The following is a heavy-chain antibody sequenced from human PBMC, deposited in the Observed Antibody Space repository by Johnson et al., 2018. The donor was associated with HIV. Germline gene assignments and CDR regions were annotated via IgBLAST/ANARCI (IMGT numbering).Heavy chain of an antibody. Sequence: VQLVESGGGLVQPGGSLRLSCAASGFTFSSYAMSWVRQAPGKGLEWVANVKRHGRETYYVDSVKGRFTISRDNAKKSLSLQMNSLRAEDTAVYYCARAGDAFDIWGQGTM. CDR1: GFTFSSYA. J-gene: IGHJ3*02. CDR3: ARAGDAFDI. V-gene: IGHV3-7*01. CDR2: VKRHGRET.